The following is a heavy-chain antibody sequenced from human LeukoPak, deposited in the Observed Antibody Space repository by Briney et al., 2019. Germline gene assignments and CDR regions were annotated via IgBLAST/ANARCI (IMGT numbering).Heavy chain of an antibody. CDR1: GFTFSTYE. CDR3: AREGSRYFFDF. V-gene: IGHV3-48*03. J-gene: IGHJ4*02. Sequence: GGSLRLSCAASGFTFSTYEMNWVRQAPGKGLEWISYISSSGSAINYADSVRGRFTISRDNAKNSLKLQMNSLRAEDTAVYYRAREGSRYFFDFWGQGILVTVSS. CDR2: ISSSGSAI.